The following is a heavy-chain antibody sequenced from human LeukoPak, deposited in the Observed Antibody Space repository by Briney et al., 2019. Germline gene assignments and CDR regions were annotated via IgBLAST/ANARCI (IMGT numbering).Heavy chain of an antibody. CDR2: IYYSGST. D-gene: IGHD3-9*01. Sequence: PSQTLSLTCTVSGGPISSGGYYWSWIRQHPGKGLEWIGYIYYSGSTYYNPSLKSRVTISVDTSKNQFSLKLSSVTAADTAVYYCARVTGYYDILTGYYSDWFDPWGQGTLVTVSS. J-gene: IGHJ5*02. CDR3: ARVTGYYDILTGYYSDWFDP. CDR1: GGPISSGGYY. V-gene: IGHV4-31*03.